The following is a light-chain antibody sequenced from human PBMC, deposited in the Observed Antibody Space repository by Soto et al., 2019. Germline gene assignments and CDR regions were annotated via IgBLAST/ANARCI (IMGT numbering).Light chain of an antibody. CDR1: QSVRNY. J-gene: IGKJ3*01. Sequence: EIVLTQSPATLSLSPGERATLSCRASQSVRNYLAWYQQKPGQSPRLLIYDTSNRATDVPARFSGSGSGTDFTLPISSLEPEDFAVYFGQQRSNWPLTFGPGTKVDIK. V-gene: IGKV3-11*01. CDR2: DTS. CDR3: QQRSNWPLT.